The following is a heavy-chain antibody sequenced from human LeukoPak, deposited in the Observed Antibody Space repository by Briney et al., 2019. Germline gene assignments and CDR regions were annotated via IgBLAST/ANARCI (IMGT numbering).Heavy chain of an antibody. V-gene: IGHV4-39*07. CDR2: IYYSGST. CDR1: GGSISSSGYY. Sequence: SETLSLTCIVSGGSISSSGYYWGWIRQPPGKGLESIGSIYYSGSTYYNPSLKSRVTISVDTSRNQFSLKLSSVTAADTAVYYCARDTSHWGSPIDYWGQGTLVTVSS. J-gene: IGHJ4*02. D-gene: IGHD7-27*01. CDR3: ARDTSHWGSPIDY.